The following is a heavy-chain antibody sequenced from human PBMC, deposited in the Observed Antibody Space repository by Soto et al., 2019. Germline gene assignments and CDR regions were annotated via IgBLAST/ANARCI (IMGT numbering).Heavy chain of an antibody. D-gene: IGHD1-20*01. CDR2: IHYSGNS. CDR1: GGSVSSGDYS. J-gene: IGHJ5*02. CDR3: ARLIGLTGTNWFDP. Sequence: QVQLQESGPGLVKPSQTLSLTCSVSGGSVSSGDYSWNWIRQPPGKGLEWIGNIHYSGNSYYNPSLQSRVTISLDTSKNPFSLNLSSVTAADTAVYYCARLIGLTGTNWFDPWGQGTLVTVSS. V-gene: IGHV4-30-4*01.